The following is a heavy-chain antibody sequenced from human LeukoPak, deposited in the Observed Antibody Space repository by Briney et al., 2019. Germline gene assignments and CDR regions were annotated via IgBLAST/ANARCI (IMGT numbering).Heavy chain of an antibody. J-gene: IGHJ5*02. Sequence: ASVKVSCKASGYTFTSYGISWVRQAPGQGLEWMGIINPSGGSTSYAQKFQGRVTMTRDTSTSTVYMELSSLRSEDAAVYYCARADGMDYDYVWGSYRTNWFDPWGQGTLVTVSS. CDR3: ARADGMDYDYVWGSYRTNWFDP. CDR2: INPSGGST. CDR1: GYTFTSYG. D-gene: IGHD3-16*02. V-gene: IGHV1-46*01.